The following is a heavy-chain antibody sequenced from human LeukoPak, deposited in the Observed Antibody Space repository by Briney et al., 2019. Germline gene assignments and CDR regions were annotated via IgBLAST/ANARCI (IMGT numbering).Heavy chain of an antibody. CDR3: ARERPWFGELLYAFDI. Sequence: SQTLSLTCTVSGGSISSGDYYWSWIRQPPGMGLVWIGYICYSGGTNYNPSLKSRVTISVDTSTNQSSLKLSSVTAAHTAMYYCARERPWFGELLYAFDIWGQGTMVTVSS. J-gene: IGHJ3*02. D-gene: IGHD3-10*01. CDR2: ICYSGGT. V-gene: IGHV4-30-4*01. CDR1: GGSISSGDYY.